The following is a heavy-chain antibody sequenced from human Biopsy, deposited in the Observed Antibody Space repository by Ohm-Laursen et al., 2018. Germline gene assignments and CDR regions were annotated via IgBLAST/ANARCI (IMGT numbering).Heavy chain of an antibody. D-gene: IGHD3-16*01. Sequence: SDTLSLTCAVSGGSFSGYYWSWIRQTPGKGPEWIGEVSHSGSTNYNPSLKSRVTISVDTSKNQFSLNLSSVTAADTAVYYCARLTGDYIWGNWRINHDPFDIWDQGTSVTVSS. CDR3: ARLTGDYIWGNWRINHDPFDI. CDR2: VSHSGST. CDR1: GGSFSGYY. V-gene: IGHV4-34*01. J-gene: IGHJ3*02.